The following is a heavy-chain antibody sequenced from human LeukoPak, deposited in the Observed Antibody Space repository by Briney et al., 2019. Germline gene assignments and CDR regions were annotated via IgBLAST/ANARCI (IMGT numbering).Heavy chain of an antibody. V-gene: IGHV3-23*01. CDR3: AKTPLGDLYFQH. CDR1: GFTFSSYA. Sequence: GGSLRLSCAASGFTFSSYAMSWVRQAPGKGLEWVSAISGSGGSTYYADSVKGRFTISRDNPKNTLYLQMNSLRAEDTAVYYCAKTPLGDLYFQHWGQGTLVTVSS. CDR2: ISGSGGST. D-gene: IGHD4-17*01. J-gene: IGHJ1*01.